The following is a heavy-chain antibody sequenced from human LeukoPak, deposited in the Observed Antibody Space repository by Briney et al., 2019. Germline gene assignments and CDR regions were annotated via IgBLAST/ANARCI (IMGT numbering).Heavy chain of an antibody. V-gene: IGHV4-61*01. CDR3: ARGARQSIVGAEHFDN. CDR2: IDYSVST. D-gene: IGHD1-26*01. J-gene: IGHJ4*02. CDR1: GGSIRSGSSY. Sequence: SETLSLTCTVSGGSIRSGSSYRSWIRQPPGKGREGIGCIDYSVSTNYSRSLKSRVTISIDTSKNQFSLKLRSVTAADTAVYYCARGARQSIVGAEHFDNWGPGTLVTVSS.